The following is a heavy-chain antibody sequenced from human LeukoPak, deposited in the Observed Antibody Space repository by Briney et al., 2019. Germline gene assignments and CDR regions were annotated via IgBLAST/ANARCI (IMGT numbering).Heavy chain of an antibody. V-gene: IGHV3-66*01. CDR2: IYSGGST. CDR1: GFTVSSNY. CDR3: ARDRYGRNWFDP. J-gene: IGHJ5*02. Sequence: GSLRLSCAASGFTVSSNYMSWVRQAPGKGLEWASVIYSGGSTYYADSVKGRFTISRDNSKNTLYLQMNSLRAEDTAVYYCARDRYGRNWFDPWGQGTLVTVSS. D-gene: IGHD1-14*01.